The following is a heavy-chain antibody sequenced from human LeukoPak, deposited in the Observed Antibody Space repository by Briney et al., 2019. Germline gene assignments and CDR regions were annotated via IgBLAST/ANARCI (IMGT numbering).Heavy chain of an antibody. D-gene: IGHD5-18*01. V-gene: IGHV4-4*07. CDR2: IYTSGST. CDR3: AREEGYSYGIYYYYYYMDV. Sequence: PSETLSLTCTVSGGSISSYYWSWIRQPAGKGLEWIGRIYTSGSTNYNPSLKSRVTMSVDTSENQFSLKLSSVTAADTAVYYCAREEGYSYGIYYYYYYMDVWAKGPRSPSP. CDR1: GGSISSYY. J-gene: IGHJ6*03.